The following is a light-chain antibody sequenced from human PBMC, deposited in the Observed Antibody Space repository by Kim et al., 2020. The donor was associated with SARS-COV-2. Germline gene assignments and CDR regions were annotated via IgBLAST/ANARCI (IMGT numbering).Light chain of an antibody. CDR3: SSYTSSSTLWV. CDR1: SSDVGGYNY. J-gene: IGLJ3*02. CDR2: DVS. V-gene: IGLV2-14*03. Sequence: SITNSCTGTSSDVGGYNYVTWDQQHPGKAPNLMIYDVSNRPSGVSNRFSGSKSGNTASLTISGIQAEDEADYYCSSYTSSSTLWVFGGGTKVTVL.